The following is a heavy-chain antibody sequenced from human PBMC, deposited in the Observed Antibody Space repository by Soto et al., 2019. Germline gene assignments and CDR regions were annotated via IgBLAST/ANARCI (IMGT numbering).Heavy chain of an antibody. Sequence: PAESMSASCKVSGYSFTGYWIGWVLQMTGKGLEWMGIIYPGDSDTRYSPSFQGQVTISADKSISTAYLQWSSLKASDTAMYYCARRNSSHPLPYYYYGMDVWGQGTTVTVSS. CDR1: GYSFTGYW. D-gene: IGHD6-13*01. CDR2: IYPGDSDT. J-gene: IGHJ6*02. CDR3: ARRNSSHPLPYYYYGMDV. V-gene: IGHV5-51*01.